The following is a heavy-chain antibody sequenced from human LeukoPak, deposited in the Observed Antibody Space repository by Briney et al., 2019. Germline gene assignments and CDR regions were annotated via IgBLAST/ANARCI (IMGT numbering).Heavy chain of an antibody. CDR2: IYYSGST. CDR1: GGSITSY. Sequence: SETLSLTCTVSGGSITSYWSWIGQPPGKGLEWIGYIYYSGSTNYNPSLKSRVTMSIDTSKNQFSLKLSSVTAADTAVYYCARDFRGNYGSRGMDVWGQGTTVTVSS. J-gene: IGHJ6*02. D-gene: IGHD1-26*01. V-gene: IGHV4-59*01. CDR3: ARDFRGNYGSRGMDV.